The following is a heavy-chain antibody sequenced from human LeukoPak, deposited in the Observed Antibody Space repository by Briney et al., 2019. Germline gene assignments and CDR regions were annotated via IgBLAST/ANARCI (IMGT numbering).Heavy chain of an antibody. D-gene: IGHD2-2*02. CDR1: RFTFSAYW. V-gene: IGHV3-74*01. CDR2: INSDGSST. Sequence: GGSLRLSCAASRFTFSAYWMHWVRQAPGKGLVWVSRINSDGSSTTYADSVKGRFTISRDNAKNTLYLQMNSLRAEDTAVYYCAKGYCRGISCYSDYWGQGTLVTVSS. CDR3: AKGYCRGISCYSDY. J-gene: IGHJ4*02.